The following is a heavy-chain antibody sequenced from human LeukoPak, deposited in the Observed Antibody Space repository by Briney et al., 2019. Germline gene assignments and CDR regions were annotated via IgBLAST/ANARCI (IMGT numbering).Heavy chain of an antibody. J-gene: IGHJ5*02. CDR2: IYYSGST. CDR3: ARARDNWFDP. CDR1: GGSINSGGYY. Sequence: SETLSLTCTVSGGSINSGGYYWRWIRQHPGKGLEWIGYIYYSGSTYYNPSLQSRVTISVYTSKNQFPLELSCVTAADTAVYYCARARDNWFDPWGQGTLVTVSS. V-gene: IGHV4-31*03.